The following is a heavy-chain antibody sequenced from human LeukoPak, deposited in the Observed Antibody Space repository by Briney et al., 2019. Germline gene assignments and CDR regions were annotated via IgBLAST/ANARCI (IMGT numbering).Heavy chain of an antibody. CDR1: GYSFTANW. Sequence: GESLKISCKSSGYSFTANWIGWVRQMPGKGLEWVSVIYSGGSTYYADSVKGRFTISRDNSKNTLYLQMNSLRAEDTAVYYCARSFYCSSTSCSDYWGQGTLVTVSS. CDR3: ARSFYCSSTSCSDY. J-gene: IGHJ4*02. D-gene: IGHD2-2*01. CDR2: IYSGGST. V-gene: IGHV3-53*01.